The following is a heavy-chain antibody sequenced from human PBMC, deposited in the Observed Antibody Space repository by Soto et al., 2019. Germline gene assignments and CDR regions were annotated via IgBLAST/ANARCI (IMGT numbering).Heavy chain of an antibody. Sequence: LSLTCTVSGGSIISCGYYWSWIRQHPVKGLEWIGYIYYSGSTYYNPSLKSRVTISVDTSKNQFSLKLSSVTAADTAVYYCARDSSSSRYSYYGMDVWGQGTTVTVSS. J-gene: IGHJ6*02. CDR1: GGSIISCGYY. V-gene: IGHV4-31*03. CDR2: IYYSGST. CDR3: ARDSSSSRYSYYGMDV. D-gene: IGHD6-6*01.